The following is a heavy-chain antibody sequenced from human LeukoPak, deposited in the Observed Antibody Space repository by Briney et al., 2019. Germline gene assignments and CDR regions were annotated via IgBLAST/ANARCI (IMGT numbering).Heavy chain of an antibody. V-gene: IGHV3-30*02. CDR1: GFTFTNHG. Sequence: GGSLRLSCAASGFTFTNHGMHWVRQAPGKGLEWVAFIRYDGSNKYYADSVKGRFTISRDNSKNTLYLQMNSLRAEDTAVYYCAKNRDFGMIDVFDIWGQGAMVTVSS. D-gene: IGHD3-3*01. CDR3: AKNRDFGMIDVFDI. J-gene: IGHJ3*02. CDR2: IRYDGSNK.